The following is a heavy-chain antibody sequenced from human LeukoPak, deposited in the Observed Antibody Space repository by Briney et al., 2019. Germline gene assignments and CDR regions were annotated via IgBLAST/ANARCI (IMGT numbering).Heavy chain of an antibody. CDR2: ISNSGSTK. V-gene: IGHV3-11*04. D-gene: IGHD6-19*01. CDR1: RFTFSDYY. Sequence: KPGGSLRPSCAASRFTFSDYYMSWIRQAPGKGLEWVSYISNSGSTKYYADSVKGRFTISRDNAKKLLYLQMNSLRADDTAVYYCASGGSSGWIDFWGQGTLVTVSS. J-gene: IGHJ4*02. CDR3: ASGGSSGWIDF.